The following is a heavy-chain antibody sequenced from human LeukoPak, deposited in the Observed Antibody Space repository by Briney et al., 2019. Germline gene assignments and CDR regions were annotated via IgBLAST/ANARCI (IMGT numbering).Heavy chain of an antibody. CDR2: IYYSGST. J-gene: IGHJ4*02. D-gene: IGHD4-17*01. Sequence: SETLSLTCTVSGGSISSYYWSWIRQPPGKGLEWIGYIYYSGSTNYNPSLKSRVTISVDTSKNQFSLKLSSVTAADTAVYYCASIQTVTRAGFDYWGQGTLVTVSS. V-gene: IGHV4-59*12. CDR3: ASIQTVTRAGFDY. CDR1: GGSISSYY.